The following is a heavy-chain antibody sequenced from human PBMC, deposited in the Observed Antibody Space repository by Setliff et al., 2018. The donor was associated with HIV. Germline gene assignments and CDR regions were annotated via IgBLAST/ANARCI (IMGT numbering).Heavy chain of an antibody. V-gene: IGHV3-49*04. D-gene: IGHD4-4*01. CDR2: IESKAYGGTT. CDR1: GFTFGDYG. CDR3: VRVGDFINSPSPWKFYMDV. Sequence: GGSLRLSCTVSGFTFGDYGMNWVRQAPGKGLEWVSFIESKAYGGTTEYAASVKGRFTISRDNDKNSLYLQMNSLRAEDTAVYYCVRVGDFINSPSPWKFYMDVWGKGTTVSVS. J-gene: IGHJ6*03.